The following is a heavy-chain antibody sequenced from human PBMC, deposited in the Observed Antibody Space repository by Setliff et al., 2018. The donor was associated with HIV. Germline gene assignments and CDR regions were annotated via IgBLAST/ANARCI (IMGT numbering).Heavy chain of an antibody. CDR3: AREGDYDAFDI. CDR1: GGTFSSYA. V-gene: IGHV1-69*05. J-gene: IGHJ3*02. Sequence: GASVKVSCKASGGTFSSYAISWVRQAPGQGLEWMGGIIPIFGTANYAQKFQGRVTITTDESTSTAYMELSSLRSEGTAVYYCAREGDYDAFDIWGQGTMVTVSS. CDR2: IIPIFGTA. D-gene: IGHD4-17*01.